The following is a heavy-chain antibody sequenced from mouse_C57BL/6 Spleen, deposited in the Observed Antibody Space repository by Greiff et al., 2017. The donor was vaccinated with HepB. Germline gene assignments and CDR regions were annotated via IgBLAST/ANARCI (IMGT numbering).Heavy chain of an antibody. D-gene: IGHD1-1*01. CDR2: ISYSGST. Sequence: EVKLMESGPGLAKPSQTLSLTCSVTGYSITSDYWNWIRKFPGNKLEYMGYISYSGSTYYNPSLKSRISITRDTSKNQYYLQLNSVTTEDTATYYCARYTLSYGSSYGYFDVWGTGTTVTVSS. J-gene: IGHJ1*03. CDR3: ARYTLSYGSSYGYFDV. V-gene: IGHV3-8*01. CDR1: GYSITSDY.